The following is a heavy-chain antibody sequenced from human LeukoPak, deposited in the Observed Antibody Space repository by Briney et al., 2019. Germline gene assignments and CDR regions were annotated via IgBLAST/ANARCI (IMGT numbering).Heavy chain of an antibody. J-gene: IGHJ4*02. CDR3: AKDIMSGSSWPVGFDY. CDR1: GFTFSSYA. CDR2: ISGSGSST. D-gene: IGHD6-13*01. V-gene: IGHV3-23*01. Sequence: RPGGSLRLSCAASGFTFSSYAMSWVHQAPGKGLEWVSAISGSGSSTYYSDSVKGRFTISRDNSKNTLYLQMNSLRAEDTAVYYCAKDIMSGSSWPVGFDYWGQGTLVTVSS.